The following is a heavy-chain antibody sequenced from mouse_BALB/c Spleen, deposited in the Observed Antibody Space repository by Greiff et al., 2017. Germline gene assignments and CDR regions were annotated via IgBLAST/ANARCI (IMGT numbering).Heavy chain of an antibody. CDR1: GYAFTNYL. CDR2: INPGSGGT. CDR3: ARRVRDFDY. V-gene: IGHV1-54*01. J-gene: IGHJ2*01. Sequence: QVQLQQPGAELVRPGTSVKVSCKASGYAFTNYLIEWVKQRPGQGLEWIGVINPGSGGTNYNEKFKGKATLTADKSSSTAYMQLSSLTSDDSAVYFCARRVRDFDYWGQGTTLTVSS. D-gene: IGHD2-13*01.